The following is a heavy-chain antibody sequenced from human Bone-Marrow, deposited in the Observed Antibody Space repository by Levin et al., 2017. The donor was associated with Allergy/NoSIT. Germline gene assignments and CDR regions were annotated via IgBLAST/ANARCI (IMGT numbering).Heavy chain of an antibody. CDR3: ASSAATVVEGFDI. Sequence: PGESLKISCAASGFTVSSNYMSWVRQAPGKGLEWVSVLYSGDSTYYADSVKGRFTISRDNSKDTVYLQMNSLRAEDTAVYYCASSAATVVEGFDIWGQGTMVTVSS. V-gene: IGHV3-53*01. D-gene: IGHD6-13*01. J-gene: IGHJ3*02. CDR2: LYSGDST. CDR1: GFTVSSNY.